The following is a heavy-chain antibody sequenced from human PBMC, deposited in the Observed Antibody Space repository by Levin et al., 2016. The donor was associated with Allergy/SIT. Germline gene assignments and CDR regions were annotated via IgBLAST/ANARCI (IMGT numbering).Heavy chain of an antibody. V-gene: IGHV3-48*02. CDR3: ARDGRYGVSFFYAMDV. D-gene: IGHD5/OR15-5a*01. Sequence: GESLKISCAASGFTLSSYEVNWVRQAPGKGLEWVSYISSGSRTIYYADSVKGRFTISRDNAKNSLYLQMNSLRDGDTAVYFCARDGRYGVSFFYAMDVWGQGTTVTVSS. CDR1: GFTLSSYE. J-gene: IGHJ6*02. CDR2: ISSGSRTI.